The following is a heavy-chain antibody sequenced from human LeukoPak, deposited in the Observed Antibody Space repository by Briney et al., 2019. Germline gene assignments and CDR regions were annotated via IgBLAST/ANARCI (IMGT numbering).Heavy chain of an antibody. CDR1: GFTFSSYS. D-gene: IGHD6-19*01. Sequence: GGSLRLSCAASGFTFSSYSMNWVRQAPGKGLEWVSSIGSSSSYIYYADSVKGRFTISRDNAKNSLYLQMNSLRAEDTAVYYCARDRAAVAPFDYWGQGTLVTVSS. V-gene: IGHV3-21*01. J-gene: IGHJ4*02. CDR3: ARDRAAVAPFDY. CDR2: IGSSSSYI.